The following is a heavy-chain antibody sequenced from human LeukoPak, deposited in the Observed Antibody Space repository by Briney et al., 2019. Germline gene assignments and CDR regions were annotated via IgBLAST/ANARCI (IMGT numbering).Heavy chain of an antibody. D-gene: IGHD3-22*01. CDR1: GFSFRSYG. J-gene: IGHJ4*02. V-gene: IGHV3-21*01. CDR2: ISSSSSSYI. CDR3: ARGFHDSSGGVGY. Sequence: PGGSLRLSCATPGFSFRSYGMNWVRQAPGKGLEWVSSISSSSSSYIYYADSVKGRLTISKDNAKNSLYLQMNSLRAEDTAVYYCARGFHDSSGGVGYWGQGTLVTDSS.